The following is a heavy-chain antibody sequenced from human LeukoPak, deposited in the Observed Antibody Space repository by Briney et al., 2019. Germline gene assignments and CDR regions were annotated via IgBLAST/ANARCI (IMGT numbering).Heavy chain of an antibody. CDR3: AREHLGVAAADY. Sequence: GGSLRLSCAASGFTFSSYAMSWVRQAPGKGLEWVSSISSSSSYIYYADSVKGRFTISRDNAKNSVYLQMNSLRAEDTAVYYCAREHLGVAAADYWGQGTLVTVSS. CDR2: ISSSSSYI. V-gene: IGHV3-21*01. J-gene: IGHJ4*02. D-gene: IGHD6-19*01. CDR1: GFTFSSYA.